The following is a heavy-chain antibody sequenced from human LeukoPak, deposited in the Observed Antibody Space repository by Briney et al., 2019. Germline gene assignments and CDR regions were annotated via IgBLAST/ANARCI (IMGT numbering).Heavy chain of an antibody. Sequence: PGGSLRLSCAASGFTFSTYAMHWVRQAPGEGLEGVAFISYDGSEKYYPDYVKGRFTISRDNSKNTLYLQINSLISEDTAVYYCASELRDGNYDFEYWGQGTLVTVSS. CDR3: ASELRDGNYDFEY. D-gene: IGHD1-7*01. CDR2: ISYDGSEK. V-gene: IGHV3-30*04. CDR1: GFTFSTYA. J-gene: IGHJ4*02.